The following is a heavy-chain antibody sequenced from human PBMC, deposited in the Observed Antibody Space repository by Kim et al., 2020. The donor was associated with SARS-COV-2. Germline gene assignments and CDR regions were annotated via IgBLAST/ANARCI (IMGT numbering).Heavy chain of an antibody. CDR2: ISGSGGST. D-gene: IGHD1-26*01. CDR3: AKDILVGGIKNYYGMDV. J-gene: IGHJ6*02. Sequence: GGSLRLSCAASGFTFSSYGMSWVRQAPGKGLEWVSSISGSGGSTYYADSVKGRFTISRDNSKNTLHVQMNSLRVEDTAVYYCAKDILVGGIKNYYGMDVWGQGTTVTFSS. CDR1: GFTFSSYG. V-gene: IGHV3-23*01.